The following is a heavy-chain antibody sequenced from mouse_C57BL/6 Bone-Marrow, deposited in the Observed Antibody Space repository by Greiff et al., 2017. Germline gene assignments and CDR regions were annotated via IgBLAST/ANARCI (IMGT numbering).Heavy chain of an antibody. Sequence: QVQLQQSGAELVRPGTSVKVSCKASGYAFTNYLIEWVKQRPGQGLEWIGVINPGSGGTNYNEKFKGKATLTADKSSSTAYMELHSLTSEDSAVYFCARGYYGRLWYFDVWGTGTTVTVSS. CDR3: ARGYYGRLWYFDV. CDR1: GYAFTNYL. D-gene: IGHD1-2*01. V-gene: IGHV1-54*01. J-gene: IGHJ1*03. CDR2: INPGSGGT.